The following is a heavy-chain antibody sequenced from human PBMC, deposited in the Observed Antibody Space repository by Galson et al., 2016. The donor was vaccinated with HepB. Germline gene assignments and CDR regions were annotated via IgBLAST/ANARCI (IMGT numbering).Heavy chain of an antibody. Sequence: SLRLSCAASGFTFSGSAMHWVRQASGKGLEWVGRIRSKANSYATAYAASVKGRFTISRDDSKNTAYLQMNSLKTEDTAVYYCTRGDVYDDGEFYNDYWGQGTLVTVSS. D-gene: IGHD4-17*01. J-gene: IGHJ4*02. CDR3: TRGDVYDDGEFYNDY. V-gene: IGHV3-73*01. CDR1: GFTFSGSA. CDR2: IRSKANSYAT.